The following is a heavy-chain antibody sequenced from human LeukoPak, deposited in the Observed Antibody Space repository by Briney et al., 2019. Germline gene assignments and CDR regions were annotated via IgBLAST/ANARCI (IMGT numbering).Heavy chain of an antibody. Sequence: GRSLRLSCAASGFTFSSYGMHWVRQAPGKGLEWVSAISGSGGSTYYADSVKGRFTISRDNSKNTLYLQMNSLRAEDTAVYYCAKVWGSYWNDAFDIWGQGTVVTVSS. D-gene: IGHD3-16*01. J-gene: IGHJ3*02. CDR3: AKVWGSYWNDAFDI. CDR2: ISGSGGST. CDR1: GFTFSSYG. V-gene: IGHV3-23*01.